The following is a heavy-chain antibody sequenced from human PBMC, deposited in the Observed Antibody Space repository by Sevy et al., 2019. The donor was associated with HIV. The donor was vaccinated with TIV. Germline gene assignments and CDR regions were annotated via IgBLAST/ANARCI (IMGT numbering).Heavy chain of an antibody. CDR3: AKETWGLFDP. D-gene: IGHD7-27*01. J-gene: IGHJ5*02. CDR1: GFTFSGYA. Sequence: GGSLRFSCAASGFTFSGYAMSWVRQAPGKGLEWVSLITGSGSKTYYADSVKGRFTISRDNSKNTVNLQMNSLRVEDTAIYYCAKETWGLFDPWGQGILVTVSS. V-gene: IGHV3-23*01. CDR2: ITGSGSKT.